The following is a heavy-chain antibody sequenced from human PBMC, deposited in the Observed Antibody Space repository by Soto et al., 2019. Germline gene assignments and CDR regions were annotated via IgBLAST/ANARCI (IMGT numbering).Heavy chain of an antibody. D-gene: IGHD1-1*01. V-gene: IGHV3-30*18. CDR2: ISWDGLAQ. J-gene: IGHJ4*02. CDR3: AKETIQVGGPNYFDY. CDR1: GFTISRYA. Sequence: GGSLRLSCAASGFTISRYAMHWVRQAPGMGLEWVAVISWDGLAQYYGDSVKGRFTISRDNSQSTLYLQMNSLRTEDTAIYYCAKETIQVGGPNYFDYWGQGVLVTSPQ.